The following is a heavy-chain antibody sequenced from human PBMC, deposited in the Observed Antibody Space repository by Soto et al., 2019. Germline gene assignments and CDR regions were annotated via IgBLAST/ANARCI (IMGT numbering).Heavy chain of an antibody. V-gene: IGHV4-59*08. CDR3: ARQRRDFDY. J-gene: IGHJ4*02. Sequence: SETLSLTCTVSGCSISSYDWSWIRQPPGKGLEWIGYIYYSGSTNYNPSLKSRVTISVDTSKNQFSLNLSSVTAADTAVYYCARQRRDFDYWGQGSLVTVSS. CDR2: IYYSGST. CDR1: GCSISSYD.